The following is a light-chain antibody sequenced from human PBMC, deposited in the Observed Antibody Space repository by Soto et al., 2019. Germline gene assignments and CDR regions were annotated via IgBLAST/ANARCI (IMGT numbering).Light chain of an antibody. CDR1: QSVSSY. Sequence: EIVLTQSPATLSLSPGERATLSCRASQSVSSYLAWYQQKPGQAPRLLIYDASNMATGIPARFSGSGSGTDFTLPISSLEPEDCAVYYCQQRSNWPPYTFGQGTKLEIK. CDR2: DAS. J-gene: IGKJ2*01. V-gene: IGKV3-11*01. CDR3: QQRSNWPPYT.